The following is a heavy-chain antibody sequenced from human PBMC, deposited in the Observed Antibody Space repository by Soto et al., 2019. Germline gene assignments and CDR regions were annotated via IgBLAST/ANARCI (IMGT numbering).Heavy chain of an antibody. V-gene: IGHV4-31*03. CDR2: IYYSGST. D-gene: IGHD4-17*01. CDR3: ARYGDYYYYGMDV. J-gene: IGHJ6*02. CDR1: GGSISSGGYY. Sequence: SETLSLTCTVSGGSISSGGYYWSWIRQHPGKGLEWIGYIYYSGSTYYDPSLKSRVTISVDTSKNQFSLKLSSVTAADTAVYYCARYGDYYYYGMDVWGQGTTVTVSS.